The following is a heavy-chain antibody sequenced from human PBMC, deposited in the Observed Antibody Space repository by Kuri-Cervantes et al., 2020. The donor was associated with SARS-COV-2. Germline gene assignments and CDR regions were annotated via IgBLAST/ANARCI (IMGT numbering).Heavy chain of an antibody. CDR1: GFTFGDYA. J-gene: IGHJ4*02. D-gene: IGHD6-6*01. CDR2: ISSSDGTR. Sequence: GESLKISCTASGFTFGDYAMTWVRQAPGKGLEWVSGISSSDGTRYYADSVKGRFTISRDTSKNTLYLQVNSLRSEDTAVYYCAKDMYNRSSQYFDSWGQGTLVTVSS. CDR3: AKDMYNRSSQYFDS. V-gene: IGHV3-23*01.